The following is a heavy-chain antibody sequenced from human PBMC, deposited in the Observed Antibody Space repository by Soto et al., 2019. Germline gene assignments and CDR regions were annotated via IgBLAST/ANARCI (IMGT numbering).Heavy chain of an antibody. CDR1: GGTFSSYA. Sequence: SVKVSCKASGGTFSSYAISWVRQAPGQGLEWMGGIIPIFGTANYAQKFQGRVTITADESTSTAYMELSSLRSEDTAVYYCARSFWSGYPFDYWGQGTLVTVSS. V-gene: IGHV1-69*13. CDR3: ARSFWSGYPFDY. J-gene: IGHJ4*02. D-gene: IGHD3-3*01. CDR2: IIPIFGTA.